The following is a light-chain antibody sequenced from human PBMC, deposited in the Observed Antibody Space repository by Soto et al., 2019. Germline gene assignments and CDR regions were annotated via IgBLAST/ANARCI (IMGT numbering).Light chain of an antibody. CDR1: QDIYHY. V-gene: IGKV1-16*02. Sequence: DIKMTQSPSSLSASVGDRVTITCRASQDIYHYLAWFQQKPGKAPKSLIYGATSLQSGVPSKFSGSGSGTDFTLTISSLQPEDFAIYYCQQYKSYPLTFGGGTKVEIK. J-gene: IGKJ4*01. CDR3: QQYKSYPLT. CDR2: GAT.